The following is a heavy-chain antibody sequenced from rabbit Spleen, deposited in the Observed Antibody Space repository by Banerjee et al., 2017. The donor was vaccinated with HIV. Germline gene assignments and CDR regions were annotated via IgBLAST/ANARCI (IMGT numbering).Heavy chain of an antibody. CDR1: GFSFSNKDV. CDR2: INAYTGKP. CDR3: ARDTGSSFSSYGMDL. Sequence: QSLEESGGGLVQPEGSLTLTCTASGFSFSNKDVMCWVRQAPGKGLEWIACINAYTGKPVYATWAKGRFTISRTSSTTVTLQMTSLTVADTATYFCARDTGSSFSSYGMDLWGQGTLVTVS. V-gene: IGHV1S40*01. D-gene: IGHD8-1*01. J-gene: IGHJ6*01.